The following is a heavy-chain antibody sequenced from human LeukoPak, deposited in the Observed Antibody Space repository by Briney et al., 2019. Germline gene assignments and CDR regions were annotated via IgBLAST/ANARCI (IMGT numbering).Heavy chain of an antibody. Sequence: PGGSLRLSCAASGFTFSSYSMNWVRQAPGKGLEWGSSISGSSTYIYYADSVKGRFTISRDDAKNSLYLQMNSLRAEDTAVYYCAREDWFDPWGQGTLVPGSS. CDR3: AREDWFDP. CDR1: GFTFSSYS. CDR2: ISGSSTYI. J-gene: IGHJ5*02. V-gene: IGHV3-21*01.